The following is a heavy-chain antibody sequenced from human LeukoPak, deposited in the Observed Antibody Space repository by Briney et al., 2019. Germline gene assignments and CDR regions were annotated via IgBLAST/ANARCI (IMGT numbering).Heavy chain of an antibody. V-gene: IGHV3-48*03. Sequence: PGGSLRLSCAASGFTFSSYEMNWVRQAPGKGLEWVSHISSSGSTIYYTDSVKGRFTIPRDNSKNLLYLQMNSLRAEDTAIYYCARTVARIGYWGQGTLVTVSS. CDR3: ARTVARIGY. D-gene: IGHD4-23*01. J-gene: IGHJ4*02. CDR2: ISSSGSTI. CDR1: GFTFSSYE.